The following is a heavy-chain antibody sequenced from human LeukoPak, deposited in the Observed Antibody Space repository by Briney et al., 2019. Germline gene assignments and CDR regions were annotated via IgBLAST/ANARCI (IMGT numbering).Heavy chain of an antibody. V-gene: IGHV3-74*01. D-gene: IGHD6-6*01. CDR1: GFTFSSYW. CDR2: INSDGSST. J-gene: IGHJ4*02. CDR3: VTRMSGSSLLDY. Sequence: GGSLRLSCAASGFTFSSYWMHWVRQAPGKGLVWVSRINSDGSSTSYADSVKGRFTISRDNAKNTLYLQMNSLRAEDTAVYYCVTRMSGSSLLDYWGQGTLITVSS.